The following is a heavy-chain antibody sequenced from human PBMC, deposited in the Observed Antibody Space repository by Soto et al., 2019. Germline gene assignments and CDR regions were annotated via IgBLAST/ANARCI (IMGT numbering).Heavy chain of an antibody. CDR3: ARERSPTSHVVNANLFDY. D-gene: IGHD2-21*01. CDR1: GGSISSGDYY. V-gene: IGHV4-30-4*01. Sequence: QVQLQESGPGLVKPSQTLSLTCTVSGGSISSGDYYWRWIRQPPGKGLEWIGYIYYSGSTYYNPTLKSRVTISVDTSKKHCSRKLSSVTDADPAVYYCARERSPTSHVVNANLFDYWGQGTLVTVSS. CDR2: IYYSGST. J-gene: IGHJ4*02.